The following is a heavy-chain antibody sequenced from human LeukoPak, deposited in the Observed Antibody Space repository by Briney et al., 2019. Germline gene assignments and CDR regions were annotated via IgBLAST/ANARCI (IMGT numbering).Heavy chain of an antibody. Sequence: PSQTLSLTCSVSGGSINSAGYFWSWMRQPPGKGLEWIGYIYHSGTTYFTPSLRSRVTISLDTSKNQISLKLTFVTAADTAFYFCARENVVAQGTFDYWGQGALVTVSS. CDR1: GGSINSAGYF. CDR3: ARENVVAQGTFDY. V-gene: IGHV4-30-2*01. J-gene: IGHJ4*02. D-gene: IGHD2-21*01. CDR2: IYHSGTT.